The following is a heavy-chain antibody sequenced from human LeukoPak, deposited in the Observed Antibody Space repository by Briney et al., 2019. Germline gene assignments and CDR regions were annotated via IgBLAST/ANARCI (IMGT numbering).Heavy chain of an antibody. J-gene: IGHJ4*02. Sequence: GGSLRLSCAASGFTFSSYGMSWVRQAPGKGLEWVSAISGSGGSTYYTDSVKGRFTISRDNSKNKLFLQMNSLRAEDTAVYYCAKDFEQWRHWGQGTLVTVSS. CDR3: AKDFEQWRH. CDR1: GFTFSSYG. V-gene: IGHV3-23*01. CDR2: ISGSGGST. D-gene: IGHD6-19*01.